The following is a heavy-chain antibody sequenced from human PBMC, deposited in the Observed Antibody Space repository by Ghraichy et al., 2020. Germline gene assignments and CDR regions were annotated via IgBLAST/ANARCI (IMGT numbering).Heavy chain of an antibody. D-gene: IGHD3-3*01. CDR1: GYTFTSYD. J-gene: IGHJ6*02. CDR3: ARANYTPSHFGYYYYYGMDV. Sequence: ASVKVSCKASGYTFTSYDINWVRQATGQGLEWMGWMNPNSGNTGYSQKFQGRVTMTRNTSISTAYMELSSLRSEDTAVYYCARANYTPSHFGYYYYYGMDVWGQGTTVTVS. CDR2: MNPNSGNT. V-gene: IGHV1-8*01.